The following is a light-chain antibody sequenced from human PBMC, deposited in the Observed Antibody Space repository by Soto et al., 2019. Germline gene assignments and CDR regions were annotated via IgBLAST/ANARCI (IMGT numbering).Light chain of an antibody. J-gene: IGKJ4*01. Sequence: DIQLTQSPSFLSASVGDSVTITCRASQDISSYLAWYQQKPGKAPKLLMYAASTLQSGVPSRFSGSGSGTEFTLTISSLQPEDFATYYCQQLNSYPRTFGGGTKVEIK. CDR1: QDISSY. V-gene: IGKV1-9*01. CDR3: QQLNSYPRT. CDR2: AAS.